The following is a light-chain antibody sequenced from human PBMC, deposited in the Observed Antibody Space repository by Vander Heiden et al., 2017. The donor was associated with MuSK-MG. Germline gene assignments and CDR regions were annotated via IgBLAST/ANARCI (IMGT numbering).Light chain of an antibody. J-gene: IGLJ2*01. CDR1: SSNIGSNT. CDR3: AARDDSLNGLAPENLQVRV. Sequence: VLTQSPSASGTPGQRVTIFCSGGSSNIGSNTVNWYQQLPGRAPKLLIYKNDQRLLVVPARFSGSKSGTSASLAISGLHSDDEADYYCAARDDSLNGLAPENLQVRVFGGGTKLTVL. CDR2: KND. V-gene: IGLV1-44*01.